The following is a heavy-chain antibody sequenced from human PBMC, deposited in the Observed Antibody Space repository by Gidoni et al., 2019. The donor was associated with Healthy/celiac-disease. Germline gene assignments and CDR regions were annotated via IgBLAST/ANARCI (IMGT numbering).Heavy chain of an antibody. CDR1: GLSSSSYA. V-gene: IGHV3-23*01. J-gene: IGHJ4*02. CDR3: EKDENQGYYDFWSGYSKVPSRFDY. Sequence: EVQLWESAGASVQSGGRLVLYCAASGLSSSSYAISWVRQVPGKGLEWVSAISGSGGSTYYAEYVEGRFTFSRDNCKKTLHLEMNRRRDEDTAVYYGEKDENQGYYDFWSGYSKVPSRFDYWGQGTLVTVSS. CDR2: ISGSGGST. D-gene: IGHD3-3*01.